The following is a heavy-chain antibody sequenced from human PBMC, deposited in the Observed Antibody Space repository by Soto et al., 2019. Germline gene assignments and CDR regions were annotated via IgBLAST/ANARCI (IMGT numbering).Heavy chain of an antibody. V-gene: IGHV4-38-2*02. CDR1: GFAVSRGYY. CDR2: IYPSVSS. CDR3: AREKVGTTFFDN. Sequence: SETLSLTCSVSGFAVSRGYYWSWVRQPPGKGLEWIGSIYPSVSSYHNPSLATRLRLSIDTSKNQFTLNLTSVTAADTALYFCAREKVGTTFFDNWGQGIQVTVSS. J-gene: IGHJ4*02. D-gene: IGHD1-1*01.